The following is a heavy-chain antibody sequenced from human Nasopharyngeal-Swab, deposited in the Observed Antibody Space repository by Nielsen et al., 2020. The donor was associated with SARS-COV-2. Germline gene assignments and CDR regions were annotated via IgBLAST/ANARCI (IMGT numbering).Heavy chain of an antibody. Sequence: GESLKISCAASGFTFSSYGMHWVRQAPGKGLEWVAVIWYDGSNKYYADSVKGRFTISRDNSKNTLYLQMNSRRAEDTAVYYCAKDKRYFDWDGMDVWGQGTTVTVSS. V-gene: IGHV3-30*02. CDR1: GFTFSSYG. CDR3: AKDKRYFDWDGMDV. CDR2: IWYDGSNK. D-gene: IGHD3-9*01. J-gene: IGHJ6*02.